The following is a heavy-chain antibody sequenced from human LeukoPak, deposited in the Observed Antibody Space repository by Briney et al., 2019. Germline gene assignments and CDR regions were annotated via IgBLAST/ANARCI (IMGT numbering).Heavy chain of an antibody. CDR2: IIPIFGTA. CDR3: ARGQARLAWFDP. Sequence: GASVKVSCKASGGTFSSYAISWVRQAPGQGLEWMGGIIPIFGTADYAQKFQGRVTITADESTTTAYMELSSLTSEDTAVYYCARGQARLAWFDPWGQGTLVTVSS. V-gene: IGHV1-69*01. D-gene: IGHD6-19*01. CDR1: GGTFSSYA. J-gene: IGHJ5*02.